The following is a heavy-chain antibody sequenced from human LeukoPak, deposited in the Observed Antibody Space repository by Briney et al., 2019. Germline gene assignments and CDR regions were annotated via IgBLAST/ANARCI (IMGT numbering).Heavy chain of an antibody. CDR1: GFTFSSYA. V-gene: IGHV3-23*01. D-gene: IGHD6-13*01. Sequence: PGGSLRLSCAASGFTFSSYAMSWVRQAPGKGLEWVSAISGSGGSTYYADSVKGRFTISRDNSKNTLYLQMNSLRAEDTAVYYGAKDGPQQLVPTNYYYYYMDVWGKGTTVTVSS. CDR3: AKDGPQQLVPTNYYYYYMDV. CDR2: ISGSGGST. J-gene: IGHJ6*03.